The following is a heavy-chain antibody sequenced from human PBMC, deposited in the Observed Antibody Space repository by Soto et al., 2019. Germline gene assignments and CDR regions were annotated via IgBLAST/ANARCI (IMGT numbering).Heavy chain of an antibody. J-gene: IGHJ6*02. CDR2: ISYDGSNK. D-gene: IGHD6-6*01. Sequence: GGSLRLSCAASGFTFSSYGMHWVRQAPGKGLEWVAVISYDGSNKYYADSVKGRFTISRDNSKNTLYLQMNSLRAEDTAVYYCAKDGQYSSSSGYYGMDVWGQGTTVTVS. CDR3: AKDGQYSSSSGYYGMDV. V-gene: IGHV3-30*18. CDR1: GFTFSSYG.